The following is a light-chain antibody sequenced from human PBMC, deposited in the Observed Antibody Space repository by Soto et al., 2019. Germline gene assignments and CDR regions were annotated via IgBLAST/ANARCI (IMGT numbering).Light chain of an antibody. Sequence: DIQMTQSPSTLSASVGDRVTITCRASQSISSWLAWYQQKPGKAPKLLIYKASSLESGVPSRFSGSGTRKDFTLTISSLQPDDFATYYCQLYNSYSWTFGQGTKVEIK. CDR3: QLYNSYSWT. V-gene: IGKV1-5*03. J-gene: IGKJ1*01. CDR2: KAS. CDR1: QSISSW.